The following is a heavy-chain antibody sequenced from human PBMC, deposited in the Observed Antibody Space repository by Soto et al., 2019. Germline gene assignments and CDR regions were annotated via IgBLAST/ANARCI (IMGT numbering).Heavy chain of an antibody. D-gene: IGHD3-3*01. V-gene: IGHV2-5*01. CDR2: IYWNDDK. CDR3: AHSLTPVLRFLEWLPNGEVGFDY. Sequence: QITLKESGPTLVKPTQTLTLTCTFSGFSLSTSGVGVGWIRQPPGKALEWLALIYWNDDKRYSPSLKSRLTNTKDTPKNQVVLKMTNMDPVDTATYYRAHSLTPVLRFLEWLPNGEVGFDYWGQGTLVTVSS. CDR1: GFSLSTSGVG. J-gene: IGHJ4*02.